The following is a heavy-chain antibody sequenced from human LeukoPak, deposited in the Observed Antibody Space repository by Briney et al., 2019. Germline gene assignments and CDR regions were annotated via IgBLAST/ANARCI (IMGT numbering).Heavy chain of an antibody. V-gene: IGHV3-11*01. Sequence: GGSLRLSWAASGFSFSDYYMSWIRQAPGKGLEWVSYISSSGSTIYYADSVKGRFTISRDNAKNSLYLQMNSLRAEDTAVYYCAREAGWLSVLDYWGQGTLVTVSS. D-gene: IGHD5-24*01. CDR1: GFSFSDYY. J-gene: IGHJ4*02. CDR2: ISSSGSTI. CDR3: AREAGWLSVLDY.